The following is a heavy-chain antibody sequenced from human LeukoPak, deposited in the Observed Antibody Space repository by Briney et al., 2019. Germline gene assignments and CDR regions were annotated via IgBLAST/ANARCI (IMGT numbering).Heavy chain of an antibody. CDR2: INPNSGGT. Sequence: ASVKVSCKASGYTFTSYYMHWVRQAPGQGLEWMGWINPNSGGTNYAQKFQGRVTMTRDTSISTAYMELSRLRSDDTAVYYCARDGRITMIVPFDYWGQGTLVTVSS. CDR1: GYTFTSYY. D-gene: IGHD3-22*01. J-gene: IGHJ4*02. V-gene: IGHV1-2*02. CDR3: ARDGRITMIVPFDY.